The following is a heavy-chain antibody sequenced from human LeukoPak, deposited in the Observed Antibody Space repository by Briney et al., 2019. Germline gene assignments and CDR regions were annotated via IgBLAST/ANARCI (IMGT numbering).Heavy chain of an antibody. CDR2: IYPGDSDT. CDR3: ALNARSSGWPNFDY. CDR1: GYMFTNYW. V-gene: IGHV5-51*01. D-gene: IGHD6-19*01. Sequence: GESLKISCKGSGYMFTNYWVGWVRQMPGQCLEWMGIIYPGDSDTRYSPSFQGQVTISADKSISTAYLQWSSLKASDTAMYYCALNARSSGWPNFDYWGQGTLVTVSS. J-gene: IGHJ4*02.